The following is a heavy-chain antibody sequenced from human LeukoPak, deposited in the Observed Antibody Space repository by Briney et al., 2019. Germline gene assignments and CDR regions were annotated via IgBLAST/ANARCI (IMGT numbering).Heavy chain of an antibody. D-gene: IGHD2-8*01. CDR1: AYTFTGYY. CDR2: IDPNNGDT. CDR3: ARRSRNGLDAFDI. J-gene: IGHJ3*02. Sequence: ASVKVSCKASAYTFTGYYLHWVRQAPGQGPEWMGWIDPNNGDTEYAQKFQGRVTLTRARSISTAYMELSRLTSDDTAVYYCARRSRNGLDAFDIWGQGTMVTVSS. V-gene: IGHV1-2*02.